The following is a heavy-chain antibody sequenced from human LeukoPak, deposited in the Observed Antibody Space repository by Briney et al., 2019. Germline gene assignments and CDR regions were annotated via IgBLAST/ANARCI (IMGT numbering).Heavy chain of an antibody. CDR1: GYTFAAHH. CDR3: SGRYGPGPV. CDR2: ILPDGRDT. Sequence: ASVKVSCKASGYTFAAHHINWVRQAPGQGLEWMGWILPDGRDTKYSQKFQDRMTLTTDTSTNTAYMELSRLKPDDTAVYYCSGRYGPGPVWGQGTLISASP. D-gene: IGHD3-10*01. V-gene: IGHV1-2*02. J-gene: IGHJ4*02.